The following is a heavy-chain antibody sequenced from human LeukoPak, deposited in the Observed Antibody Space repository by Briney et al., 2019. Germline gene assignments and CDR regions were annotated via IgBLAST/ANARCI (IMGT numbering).Heavy chain of an antibody. CDR3: ARLMGATYYDFWSGSRIFDY. CDR1: GYSFTSYW. V-gene: IGHV5-51*01. Sequence: GESLKISCKGSGYSFTSYWIGWVRQMPGKGLEWMGIIYPGDSDTRYSPSFQGQVTISADKSISTAYLQWSSLKASDTAMYYCARLMGATYYDFWSGSRIFDYWGQGTLVTVSS. D-gene: IGHD3-3*01. CDR2: IYPGDSDT. J-gene: IGHJ4*02.